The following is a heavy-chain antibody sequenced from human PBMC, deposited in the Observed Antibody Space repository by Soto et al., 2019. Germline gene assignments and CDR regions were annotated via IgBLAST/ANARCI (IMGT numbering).Heavy chain of an antibody. CDR1: GYSFTSYW. V-gene: IGHV5-51*01. CDR2: IYPGDSDT. D-gene: IGHD2-21*02. Sequence: GESLKISCKGSGYSFTSYWIGWVRQMPGKGLERMGIIYPGDSDTRYSPSFQGQVTISADKSISTAYLQWSSLKASDTAMYYCARRKELYRYGDSVWGQGTLVTVSS. CDR3: ARRKELYRYGDSV. J-gene: IGHJ1*01.